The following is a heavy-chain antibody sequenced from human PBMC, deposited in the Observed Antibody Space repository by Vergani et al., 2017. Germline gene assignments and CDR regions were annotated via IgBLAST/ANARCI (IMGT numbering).Heavy chain of an antibody. J-gene: IGHJ4*02. CDR2: IIPIFGPA. CDR1: GGTFSSYA. CDR3: ASRGLAAAGSGGYDG. V-gene: IGHV1-69*13. Sequence: QVQLVQSGAEVKKPGSSVKVSCKASGGTFSSYAISWVRQAPGQGLEWMGRIIPIFGPANYAQKFQGRVTITADESTSTAYMELSSLRSEDTAVYYCASRGLAAAGSGGYDGWGQGTLVTVSS. D-gene: IGHD6-13*01.